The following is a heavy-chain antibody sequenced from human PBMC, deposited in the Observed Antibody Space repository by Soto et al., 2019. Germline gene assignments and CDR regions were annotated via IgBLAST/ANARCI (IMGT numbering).Heavy chain of an antibody. V-gene: IGHV4-39*01. D-gene: IGHD5-18*01. CDR1: GGSISSSSYY. Sequence: SETLSLTCTVSGGSISSSSYYWGWIRQPPGKGLEWIGSIYYSGSTYYNPSLKSRVTISVDTSKNQFSPKLSSVTAADTAVYYCARRSSSYGYSGAFDIWGQGTMVTVSS. CDR3: ARRSSSYGYSGAFDI. J-gene: IGHJ3*02. CDR2: IYYSGST.